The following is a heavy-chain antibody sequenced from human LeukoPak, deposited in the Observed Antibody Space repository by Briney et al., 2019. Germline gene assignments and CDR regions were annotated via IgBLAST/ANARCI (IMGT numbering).Heavy chain of an antibody. CDR3: ARWRYYYDSSGFSNWFDP. CDR1: GYTFTGYY. CDR2: INPNSGFT. J-gene: IGHJ5*02. D-gene: IGHD3-22*01. Sequence: ASVKVSCKASGYTFTGYYMHWVRQAPGQGLEWMGLINPNSGFTNYAQKFKSRVTMIRDTSISTAYMELSRLRSDDTAVYYCARWRYYYDSSGFSNWFDPWGQGTLVTVSS. V-gene: IGHV1-2*06.